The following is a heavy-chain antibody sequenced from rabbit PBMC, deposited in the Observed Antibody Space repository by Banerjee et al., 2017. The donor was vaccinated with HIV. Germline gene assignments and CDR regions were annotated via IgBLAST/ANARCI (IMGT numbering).Heavy chain of an antibody. J-gene: IGHJ2*01. V-gene: IGHV1S40*01. Sequence: QSLEESGGDLVKPEGSLTLTYKASGFDLSSYAMSWVRQAPGKGLEWIACIYTGSIGRTGYASWAKGRFTISKTSSTTVTLQMTSLTAADMATYFCARAYAF. CDR2: IYTGSIGRT. CDR3: ARAYAF. CDR1: GFDLSSYA.